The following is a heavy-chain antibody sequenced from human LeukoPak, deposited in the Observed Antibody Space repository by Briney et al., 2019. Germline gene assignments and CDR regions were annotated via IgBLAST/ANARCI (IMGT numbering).Heavy chain of an antibody. CDR2: IYHSGST. CDR3: ARADYYYDSSGKGVDWFDP. CDR1: GGSISSGGYS. D-gene: IGHD3-22*01. J-gene: IGHJ5*02. V-gene: IGHV4-30-2*01. Sequence: SETLSLTCAVSGGSISSGGYSWRWIRQPPGKGLEWIGYIYHSGSTYYNPSLKSRVTISVDRSKNQFSLKLSFVTAADTAVYYCARADYYYDSSGKGVDWFDPWGQGTLVTVSS.